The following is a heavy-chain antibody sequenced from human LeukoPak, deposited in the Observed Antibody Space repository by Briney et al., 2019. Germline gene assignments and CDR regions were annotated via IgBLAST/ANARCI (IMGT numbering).Heavy chain of an antibody. CDR2: INHSGST. CDR3: ARHADYYYYYMDV. V-gene: IGHV4-34*01. J-gene: IGHJ6*03. Sequence: SETLSLTCAVYGGSFSGYYWSWIRQPPGKGLEWIGEINHSGSTNYNPSLKSRVTISVDTSKNQFSLKLSSVTAADTAVYYCARHADYYYYYMDVWGKGTTVTISS. CDR1: GGSFSGYY.